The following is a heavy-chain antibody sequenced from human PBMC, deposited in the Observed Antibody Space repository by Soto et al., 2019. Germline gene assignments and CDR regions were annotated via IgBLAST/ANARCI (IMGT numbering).Heavy chain of an antibody. D-gene: IGHD6-25*01. CDR3: ARAPRDSSGWYDMDV. Sequence: PSETLSLTCSVSGDSISSGGYYWTWIRQHPGKGLEWIGYIYYSGSTYYNPSLKSRVTISVDTSKSQFSLNLSSVTAADSAVYYCARAPRDSSGWYDMDVWGQGTTVTVS. CDR1: GDSISSGGYY. V-gene: IGHV4-31*03. CDR2: IYYSGST. J-gene: IGHJ6*02.